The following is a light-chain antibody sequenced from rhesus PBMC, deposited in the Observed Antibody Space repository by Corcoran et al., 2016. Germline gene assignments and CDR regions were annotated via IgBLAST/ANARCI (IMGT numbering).Light chain of an antibody. V-gene: IGKV2-78*01. Sequence: DIVMTQTPLSLPVTPGVPASISCRSSQSLLHSDGYTYLDWYLQKLGQSPQLLIYLGSNRASGVPDRFIGNGSGTDFTLKNSRVEAWDVGVYYCIQGTQLPFTFGPGTKLDIK. J-gene: IGKJ3*01. CDR1: QSLLHSDGYTY. CDR2: LGS. CDR3: IQGTQLPFT.